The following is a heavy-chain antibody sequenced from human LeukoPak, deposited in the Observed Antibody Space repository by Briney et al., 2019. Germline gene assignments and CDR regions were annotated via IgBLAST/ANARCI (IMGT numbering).Heavy chain of an antibody. CDR1: GGSFSGYY. J-gene: IGHJ4*02. D-gene: IGHD4-17*01. V-gene: IGHV4-34*01. CDR2: INHSGST. Sequence: SETLSLTCAVYGGSFSGYYWSWIRQPPGKGLEWIGEINHSGSTNYNPSLKSRVTISVDTSKNQFSLKLSSVTAADTAVYYCVRFGDYDDYFNYWGQGTLVTVSS. CDR3: VRFGDYDDYFNY.